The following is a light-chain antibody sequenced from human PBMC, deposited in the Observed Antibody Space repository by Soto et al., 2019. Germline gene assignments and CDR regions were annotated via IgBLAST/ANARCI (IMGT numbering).Light chain of an antibody. J-gene: IGLJ2*01. V-gene: IGLV2-11*01. CDR3: CSYAGSYTLV. CDR2: DVN. Sequence: QSALTQPRSVSGSPGQSVTLSCTGTSSDVGGYHYVSWYQHHPGKAPKIIIKDVNKRPSGVPDRFSGSKSGNTASLTISVLQTEDEADYYCCSYAGSYTLVFGGGTKVTVL. CDR1: SSDVGGYHY.